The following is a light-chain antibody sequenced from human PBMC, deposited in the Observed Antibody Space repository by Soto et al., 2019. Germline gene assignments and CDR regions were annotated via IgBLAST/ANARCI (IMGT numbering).Light chain of an antibody. Sequence: QSVLTQPPSVSGAPGQRVTISCTGSSSNIGAGYDVHWYQQLPGTAPKLLIYGNSNRPSGVPDRFSGSKSGTSASLAITGLQAEDEADYHCQPYDSSLSGYVFGTGTKVTVL. CDR1: SSNIGAGYD. J-gene: IGLJ1*01. V-gene: IGLV1-40*01. CDR3: QPYDSSLSGYV. CDR2: GNS.